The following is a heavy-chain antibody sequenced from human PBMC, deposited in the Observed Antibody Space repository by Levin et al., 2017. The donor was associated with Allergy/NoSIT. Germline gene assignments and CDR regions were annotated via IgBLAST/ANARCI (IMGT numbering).Heavy chain of an antibody. V-gene: IGHV3-23*01. CDR1: GFTFSIFA. CDR3: AKDSFGFWSAYDS. J-gene: IGHJ4*02. CDR2: FTGGGGTP. D-gene: IGHD3-3*01. Sequence: GESLKISCAASGFTFSIFAMSWVRQAPGKGLEWVSTFTGGGGTPHYADSVKGRFTISRDNSKNTLYLQMNSLSADDTAVYYCAKDSFGFWSAYDSWGQGTLVTVSS.